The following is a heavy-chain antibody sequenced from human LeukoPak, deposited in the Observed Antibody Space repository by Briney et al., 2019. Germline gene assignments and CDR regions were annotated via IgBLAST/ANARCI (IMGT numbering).Heavy chain of an antibody. CDR1: GGSLGAYY. J-gene: IGHJ1*01. D-gene: IGHD4-23*01. Sequence: SETLSLTCAVYGGSLGAYYWTWIRQPPGKGLEWIGEINHGGSTNYNPSLKSRVTISVDTSKNQFSLKLSSVTAADTAVYYCARYLDYGGNSRVFQHWGQGTLVTVSS. CDR3: ARYLDYGGNSRVFQH. CDR2: INHGGST. V-gene: IGHV4-34*01.